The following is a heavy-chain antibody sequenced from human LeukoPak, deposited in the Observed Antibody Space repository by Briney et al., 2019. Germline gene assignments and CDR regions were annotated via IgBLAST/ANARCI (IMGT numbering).Heavy chain of an antibody. V-gene: IGHV5-51*01. J-gene: IGHJ3*02. CDR3: ARQYYYDSSGYYKRAFDI. Sequence: GESLKISCKGSGYSFTSYWIGWVRQMPGKGLEWMGIIYPGDSDTRYSPSFQGQVTISADKSISTAYLQWSSLKASDTAMYYCARQYYYDSSGYYKRAFDIWGQGTMVTVSS. CDR1: GYSFTSYW. CDR2: IYPGDSDT. D-gene: IGHD3-22*01.